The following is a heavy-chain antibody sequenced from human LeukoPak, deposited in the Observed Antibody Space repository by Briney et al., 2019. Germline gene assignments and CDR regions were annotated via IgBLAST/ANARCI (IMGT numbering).Heavy chain of an antibody. CDR2: ISYDGSNK. CDR1: GFTFSSYA. V-gene: IGHV3-30*04. D-gene: IGHD3-22*01. J-gene: IGHJ4*02. Sequence: GGSLRLSCAASGFTFSSYAMHWVRQAPGKGLEWVAVISYDGSNKYYADSVKGRFTISRDNSKNTLYLQMNSLRAEDTAVYYCMCYDSLGFQIDWGQGTLVTVSS. CDR3: MCYDSLGFQID.